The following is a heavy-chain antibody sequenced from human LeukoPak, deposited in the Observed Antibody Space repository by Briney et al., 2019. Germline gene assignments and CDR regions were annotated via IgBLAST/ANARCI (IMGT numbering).Heavy chain of an antibody. CDR2: IYYSGST. J-gene: IGHJ4*02. CDR1: GGSISPNY. Sequence: SETLSLTCTVSGGSISPNYWSWMRQPPGKGLEWIGHIYYSGSTNYNPSLKSRVTISVDTSKNQFSLKLNSVTAADTAVYYCARDENCSGGRCYFYWGQGTLVTASS. V-gene: IGHV4-59*01. CDR3: ARDENCSGGRCYFY. D-gene: IGHD2-15*01.